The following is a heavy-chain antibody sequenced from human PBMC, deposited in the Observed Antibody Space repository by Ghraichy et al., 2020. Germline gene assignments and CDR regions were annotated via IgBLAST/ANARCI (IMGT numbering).Heavy chain of an antibody. J-gene: IGHJ5*02. D-gene: IGHD4-17*01. V-gene: IGHV3-23*01. CDR2: ISGSGGNT. CDR1: GFTFSSYA. CDR3: AKDQLYGDYVFDN. Sequence: GGSLRLSCAASGFTFSSYAMSWVRQAPGKGLEWVSAISGSGGNTYYADSVKGRFTISRDNSKNTLYLQMNSLRAEDTAVYYCAKDQLYGDYVFDNWGQGTLVTVSS.